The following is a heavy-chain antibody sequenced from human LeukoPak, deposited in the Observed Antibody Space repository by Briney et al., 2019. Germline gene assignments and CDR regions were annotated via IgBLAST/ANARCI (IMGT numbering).Heavy chain of an antibody. CDR2: IIPIFGTA. CDR3: ARVGWNGYPEARTYYFDY. D-gene: IGHD1-1*01. Sequence: ASVKVSCKASGGTFSSYAISWVRQAPGQGLEWMGGIIPIFGTANYAQKFQGRVTITADKSTSTAYMELSSLRSEDTAVYYCARVGWNGYPEARTYYFDYWGQGTLVTVSS. V-gene: IGHV1-69*06. J-gene: IGHJ4*02. CDR1: GGTFSSYA.